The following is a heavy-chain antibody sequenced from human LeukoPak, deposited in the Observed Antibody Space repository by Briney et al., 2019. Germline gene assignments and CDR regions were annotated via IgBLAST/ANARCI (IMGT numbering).Heavy chain of an antibody. J-gene: IGHJ6*02. CDR2: IYYSGST. CDR3: ANWGYSSSSGV. CDR1: GGSNSSSSYY. V-gene: IGHV4-39*07. Sequence: NPSETLSLTCTVSGGSNSSSSYYWGWIRQPPGKGLEWIGSIYYSGSTYYNPSLKSRVTISVDTSKNQFSLKLSSVTAADTAVYYCANWGYSSSSGVWGQGTTVTVSS. D-gene: IGHD6-6*01.